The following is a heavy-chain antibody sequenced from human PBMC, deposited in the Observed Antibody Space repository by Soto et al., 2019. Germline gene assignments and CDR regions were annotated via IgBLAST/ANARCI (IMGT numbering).Heavy chain of an antibody. V-gene: IGHV4-61*01. D-gene: IGHD5-12*01. CDR2: IYYSGST. CDR1: GGSVSSGSYY. CDR3: ARDRRDIVATIYYYYYMDV. J-gene: IGHJ6*03. Sequence: SETLSLTCTVSGGSVSSGSYYWSWIRQPPGKGLEWIGYIYYSGSTNYNPSLKSRVTISVDTSKNQFSLKLSSVTAADTDVYYCARDRRDIVATIYYYYYMDVWGKGTTVTVSS.